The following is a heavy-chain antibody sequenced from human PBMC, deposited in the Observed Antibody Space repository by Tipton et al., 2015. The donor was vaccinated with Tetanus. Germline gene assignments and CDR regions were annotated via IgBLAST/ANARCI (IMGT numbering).Heavy chain of an antibody. D-gene: IGHD6-13*01. J-gene: IGHJ3*02. Sequence: MQLVQSGAEVKKPGESLKISCKGSGYSFTSYWIGWVRQMPGKGLEWMGIIYPGDSDTRYSPSFQGRVTISADKSISTAYLQWSSLKASDTAMYYCARRLGYSSSSDAFDIWGQGTMVTVSS. CDR2: IYPGDSDT. CDR1: GYSFTSYW. V-gene: IGHV5-51*01. CDR3: ARRLGYSSSSDAFDI.